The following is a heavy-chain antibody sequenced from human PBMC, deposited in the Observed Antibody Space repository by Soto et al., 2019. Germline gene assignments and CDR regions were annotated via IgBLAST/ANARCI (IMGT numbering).Heavy chain of an antibody. Sequence: QVLLQESGPGLLKPSETLSLTCTASGGSINNYYWSWIRQPPGKGLEWLGYVYYSGTTNYNSNLKSRITILIDTSKNQFSLRLSSVTAADTAVYYCARHTDDILTGNEALDIWGQGTVVTVSS. CDR2: VYYSGTT. J-gene: IGHJ3*02. V-gene: IGHV4-59*08. D-gene: IGHD3-9*01. CDR1: GGSINNYY. CDR3: ARHTDDILTGNEALDI.